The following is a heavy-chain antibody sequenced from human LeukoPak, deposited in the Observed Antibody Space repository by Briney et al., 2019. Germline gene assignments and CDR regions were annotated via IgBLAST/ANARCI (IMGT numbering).Heavy chain of an antibody. J-gene: IGHJ4*02. Sequence: ASVKVSCKASGYTFTGYYMHWVRQAPGKGLEWMGGFDPEDGETIYAQKFQGRVTMTEDTSTDTAYMELSSLRSEDTAVYYCATERPTHFGEFSFFDYWGQGTLVTVSS. CDR1: GYTFTGYY. CDR3: ATERPTHFGEFSFFDY. D-gene: IGHD3-10*01. CDR2: FDPEDGET. V-gene: IGHV1-24*01.